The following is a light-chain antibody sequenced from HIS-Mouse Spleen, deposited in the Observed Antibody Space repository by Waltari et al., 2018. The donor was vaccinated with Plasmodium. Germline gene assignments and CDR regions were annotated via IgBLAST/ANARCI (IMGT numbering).Light chain of an antibody. Sequence: SYELTQPPSVSVSPGQTARITCSGDALPKKYAYWSQQKSGPAPVLVIYEDSKRPSGIPGGFSGSSSGTMATLTISGAQVEDEADYYCYSTDSSGNHRVFGGGTKLTVL. CDR3: YSTDSSGNHRV. V-gene: IGLV3-10*01. J-gene: IGLJ3*02. CDR2: EDS. CDR1: ALPKKY.